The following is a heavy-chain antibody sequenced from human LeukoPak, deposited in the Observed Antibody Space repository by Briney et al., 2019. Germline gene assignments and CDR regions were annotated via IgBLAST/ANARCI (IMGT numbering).Heavy chain of an antibody. CDR3: ARDGWGIVVVPAATRPDH. CDR2: IYYSGST. CDR1: GGPISSSSYY. J-gene: IGHJ4*02. D-gene: IGHD2-2*01. V-gene: IGHV4-39*07. Sequence: SETLSLICTVSGGPISSSSYYWGWIRQPPGKGLEWIGSIYYSGSTYYNPSLKSRVTISVDTSKNQFSLKLSSVTAADTAVYYCARDGWGIVVVPAATRPDHWGQGTLVTVSS.